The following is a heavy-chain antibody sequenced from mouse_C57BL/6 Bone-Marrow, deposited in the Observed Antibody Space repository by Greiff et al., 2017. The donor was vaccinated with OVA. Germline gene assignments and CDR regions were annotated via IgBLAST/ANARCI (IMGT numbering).Heavy chain of an antibody. CDR3: ARKGGLYYYGSSFYAMDY. CDR1: GFSLTSYA. J-gene: IGHJ4*01. D-gene: IGHD1-1*01. CDR2: IWTGGGT. V-gene: IGHV2-9-1*01. Sequence: VQLQQSGPGLVAPSQSLSITCTVSGFSLTSYAISWVRQPPGKGLEWLGVIWTGGGTNYNSALKSRLSISKDNSKSQVFLKMNSLQTDDTARYYCARKGGLYYYGSSFYAMDYWGQGTSVTVSS.